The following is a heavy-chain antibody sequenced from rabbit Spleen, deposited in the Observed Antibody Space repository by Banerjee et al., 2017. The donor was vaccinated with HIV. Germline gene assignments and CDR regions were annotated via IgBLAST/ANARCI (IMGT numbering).Heavy chain of an antibody. V-gene: IGHV1S40*01. D-gene: IGHD4-1*01. Sequence: QSLEESGGDLVKPGASLTLTCKASGFTFSSGYWICWVRQAPGKGLEWIGCINSGSSGSTYYASWVNGRFTISRSTSLNTVSLKMTSLTAADTATYFCARGDSSNGWWMSLWVPGTPVT. CDR3: ARGDSSNGWWMSL. CDR1: GFTFSSGYW. J-gene: IGHJ4*01. CDR2: INSGSSGST.